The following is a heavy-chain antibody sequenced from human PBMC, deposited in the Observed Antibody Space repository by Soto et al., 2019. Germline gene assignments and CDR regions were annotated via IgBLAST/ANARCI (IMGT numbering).Heavy chain of an antibody. V-gene: IGHV1-8*01. J-gene: IGHJ4*02. CDR2: MNPNSGNT. D-gene: IGHD2-15*01. CDR3: ASLGYCSGGSCYGVSY. Sequence: ASVKVSCKASGYTFTSYDINWVRQATGQGLEWMGWMNPNSGNTGYAQKFQGRVTMTRNTSISTAYMELISLRSEDTAVYYCASLGYCSGGSCYGVSYWGQGTLVTVSS. CDR1: GYTFTSYD.